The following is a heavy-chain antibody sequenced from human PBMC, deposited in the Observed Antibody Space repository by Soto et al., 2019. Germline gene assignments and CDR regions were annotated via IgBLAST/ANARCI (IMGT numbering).Heavy chain of an antibody. CDR3: AAPNDSSGYPYYYGMDV. J-gene: IGHJ6*02. Sequence: ASVKVSCKASGFTFTSSAVQWVRQARGQRLEWIGWIVVGSGNTNYAQKFQERVTITRDMSTSTAYMELSSLRSEDTAVYYCAAPNDSSGYPYYYGMDVWGQGTTVTVSS. CDR2: IVVGSGNT. V-gene: IGHV1-58*01. CDR1: GFTFTSSA. D-gene: IGHD3-22*01.